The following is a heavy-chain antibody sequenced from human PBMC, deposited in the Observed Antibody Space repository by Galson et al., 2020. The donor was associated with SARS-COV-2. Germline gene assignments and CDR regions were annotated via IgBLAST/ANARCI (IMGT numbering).Heavy chain of an antibody. CDR3: AKEPRITIFGVVIHNYFDY. CDR1: GFTFSSYA. V-gene: IGHV3-23*01. CDR2: ISGSGGST. Sequence: PGGSLRLSCAASGFTFSSYAMSWVRQAPGKGLEWVSAISGSGGSTYYADSVKGRFTISRDNSKNTLYLQMNSLRAEDTAVYYCAKEPRITIFGVVIHNYFDYWGQGTLVTVAS. D-gene: IGHD3-3*01. J-gene: IGHJ4*02.